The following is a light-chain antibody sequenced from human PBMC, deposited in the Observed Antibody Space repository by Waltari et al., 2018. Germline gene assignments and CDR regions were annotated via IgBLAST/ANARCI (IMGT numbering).Light chain of an antibody. J-gene: IGKJ1*01. Sequence: DVVMTQSPLSLPVTLGQPASISCKSSQSLVHSDGNTYLNWFHQRPGQSPRRLLYKVSTRDSGVPDRFSGSGSGTDFTLKISRVEAEDVGVYYCMQSIHWPWTFGQGTKVEIK. CDR1: QSLVHSDGNTY. CDR3: MQSIHWPWT. V-gene: IGKV2-30*02. CDR2: KVS.